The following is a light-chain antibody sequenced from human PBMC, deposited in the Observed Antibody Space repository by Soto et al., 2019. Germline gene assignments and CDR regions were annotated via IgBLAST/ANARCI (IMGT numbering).Light chain of an antibody. J-gene: IGKJ5*01. V-gene: IGKV3D-20*02. CDR1: QSVSNNY. CDR3: QLSQQRSSWPPIA. CDR2: GAS. Sequence: EIVLTQSPGTLSLSPGARAPLSCRARQSVSNNYLAWSQQNPGQAPRLLIYGASNRATGIPDRFSGSGSGTDFTLSISSLEPEDFAVYYCQLSQQRSSWPPIAFGQGTRLEI.